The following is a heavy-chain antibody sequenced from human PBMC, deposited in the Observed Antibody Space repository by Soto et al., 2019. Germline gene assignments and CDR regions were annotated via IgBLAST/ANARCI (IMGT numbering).Heavy chain of an antibody. CDR2: IYRGGNT. V-gene: IGHV3-53*01. CDR1: GLTVSTNY. J-gene: IGHJ4*02. Sequence: GGSLRLSCAASGLTVSTNYMTWVRQAPGKGLEWVSFIYRGGNTYHADYVKERFSISTDNSKNTLDLQMNNLRAKDTAMYYCARVGYCSPTTCPPXWGQGTLFTVSX. CDR3: ARVGYCSPTTCPPX. D-gene: IGHD2-2*01.